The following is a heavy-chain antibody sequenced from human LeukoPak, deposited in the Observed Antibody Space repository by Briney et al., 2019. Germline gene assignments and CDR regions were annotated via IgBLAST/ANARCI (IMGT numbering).Heavy chain of an antibody. CDR3: ARDYVGYSSGWYAAFDI. J-gene: IGHJ3*02. D-gene: IGHD6-19*01. CDR2: IYYSGST. V-gene: IGHV4-59*01. Sequence: SETLSLTCTVSGGSMSSYYWSWIGQPPGKGLEWNGYIYYSGSTNYNPSLKSRVTISVDTSKNQFSLKLSSVTAADTAVYYCARDYVGYSSGWYAAFDIWGHGPMVTVSS. CDR1: GGSMSSYY.